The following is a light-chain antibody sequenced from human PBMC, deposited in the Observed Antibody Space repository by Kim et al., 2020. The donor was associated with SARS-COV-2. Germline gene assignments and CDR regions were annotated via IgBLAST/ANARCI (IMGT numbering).Light chain of an antibody. J-gene: IGLJ2*01. Sequence: PGQTARITCSGDALAKQYAYWYQQKPGQAPVVVMYKDSERPSGIPERFSGSSSGTTVTLTISGVQAEDEADYYCQSTDSSGTYVVFGGGTKVTVL. V-gene: IGLV3-25*03. CDR2: KDS. CDR3: QSTDSSGTYVV. CDR1: ALAKQY.